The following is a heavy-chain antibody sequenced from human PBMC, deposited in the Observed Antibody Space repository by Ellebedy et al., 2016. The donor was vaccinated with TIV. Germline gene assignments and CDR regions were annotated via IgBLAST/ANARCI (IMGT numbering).Heavy chain of an antibody. CDR2: INPNSGGT. J-gene: IGHJ4*02. V-gene: IGHV1-2*04. D-gene: IGHD3-3*01. CDR3: ARDNSFGVVTLYYFDY. CDR1: GYTFTGYY. Sequence: AASVNVSCKASGYTFTGYYMHWVRQAPGQGLEWMGWINPNSGGTNYAQKFQGWVTMTRDTSISTAYMELSRLRSDDTAVYYWARDNSFGVVTLYYFDYWGQGTLVTVSS.